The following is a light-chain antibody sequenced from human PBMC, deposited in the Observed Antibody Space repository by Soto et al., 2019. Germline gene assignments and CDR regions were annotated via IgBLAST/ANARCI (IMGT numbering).Light chain of an antibody. J-gene: IGKJ1*01. V-gene: IGKV3-20*01. CDR1: QSVSSSY. Sequence: TLSLSPVERATLSCRASQSVSSSYLAWYQQKPGQTPRLFIYGASSRATGIPDRFSGSGSGTDFTLTISRLEPEDFAVYYCQQYGRSPRTFGQGPKLDIK. CDR2: GAS. CDR3: QQYGRSPRT.